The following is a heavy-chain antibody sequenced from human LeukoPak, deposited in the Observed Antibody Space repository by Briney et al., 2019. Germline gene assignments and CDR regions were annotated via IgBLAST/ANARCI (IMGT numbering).Heavy chain of an antibody. D-gene: IGHD2-15*01. V-gene: IGHV3-7*01. CDR2: IQYDGSVK. CDR1: GFSISRYW. Sequence: GGSLRLSCAASGFSISRYWMTWVRQAPGKGLETVGNIQYDGSVKHYVDSVRGRFTISRDNAKNSVYLQMNSLRAEDSAVYFCGNQCSGGTCPEHWGQGTQVTVSS. J-gene: IGHJ1*01. CDR3: GNQCSGGTCPEH.